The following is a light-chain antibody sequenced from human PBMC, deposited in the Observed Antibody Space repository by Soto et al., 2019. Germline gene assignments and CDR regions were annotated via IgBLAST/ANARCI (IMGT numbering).Light chain of an antibody. V-gene: IGKV1-5*03. CDR1: QSISSW. Sequence: DIQVNKSASTRSASEGDRVTITCRASQSISSWLAWYQQKPGKAPKLLIYKASTLESGVPSRFSGSGSGTAFTLTISSLQPDDFATYYCQQYNSYSPLTFGGGTKVDIK. CDR3: QQYNSYSPLT. CDR2: KAS. J-gene: IGKJ4*01.